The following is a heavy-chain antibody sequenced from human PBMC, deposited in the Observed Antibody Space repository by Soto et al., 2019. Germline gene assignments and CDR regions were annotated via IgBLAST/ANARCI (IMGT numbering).Heavy chain of an antibody. D-gene: IGHD6-6*01. J-gene: IGHJ5*02. CDR1: GGTFSSYA. V-gene: IGHV1-69*13. CDR2: IIPIFGTA. Sequence: VASVKVSCKASGGTFSSYAISWVRQAPGQGLEWMGGIIPIFGTANYAQKFQGRVTITADESTSTAYMELSSLRSEDTAVYYCARDGIAARPKGYNWFDPWGQGTLVTVSS. CDR3: ARDGIAARPKGYNWFDP.